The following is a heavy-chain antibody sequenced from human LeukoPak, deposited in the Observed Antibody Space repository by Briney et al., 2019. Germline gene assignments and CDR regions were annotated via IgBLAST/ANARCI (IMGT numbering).Heavy chain of an antibody. Sequence: GASVTVSCTTSGYTFTQFAINWMRQAPGQGLEWLGWVNMYTGSPTYAQGFTGRFVFSLDTSVSTAYLQISSLKAEDTAVYYCARDAPDGGVSKFDYWGQGTLVTVSS. CDR1: GYTFTQFA. V-gene: IGHV7-4-1*02. CDR2: VNMYTGSP. J-gene: IGHJ4*02. CDR3: ARDAPDGGVSKFDY. D-gene: IGHD3-3*01.